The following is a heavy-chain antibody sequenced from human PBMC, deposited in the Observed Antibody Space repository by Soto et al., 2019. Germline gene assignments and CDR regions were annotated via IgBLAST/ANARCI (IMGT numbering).Heavy chain of an antibody. V-gene: IGHV1-46*01. D-gene: IGHD2-15*01. Sequence: ASVKVSCKASGYLFTAYSMHWVRLAPGQGLEWMGVVNPSGGSTKYAQNFQGRVTMTRDTSTTTIYMELSSLRSDDTAIYYCAREQNCSGGTCYSEYFHRWGQGTLVTVSS. J-gene: IGHJ1*01. CDR2: VNPSGGST. CDR1: GYLFTAYS. CDR3: AREQNCSGGTCYSEYFHR.